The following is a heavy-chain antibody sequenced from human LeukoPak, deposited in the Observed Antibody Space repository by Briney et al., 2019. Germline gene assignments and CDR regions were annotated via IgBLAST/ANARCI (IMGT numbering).Heavy chain of an antibody. Sequence: ASVKVSCKASGYTFTDYGISWVRQAPGQGLEWMGWISTYNGDTNFAQKFQGRVTMTTDTSTSTAYMELRSLTSDDTAVYYCAGSLGYCTSNVCYLKYWGQGTLVTVSS. CDR2: ISTYNGDT. J-gene: IGHJ4*02. CDR3: AGSLGYCTSNVCYLKY. D-gene: IGHD2-8*01. CDR1: GYTFTDYG. V-gene: IGHV1-18*01.